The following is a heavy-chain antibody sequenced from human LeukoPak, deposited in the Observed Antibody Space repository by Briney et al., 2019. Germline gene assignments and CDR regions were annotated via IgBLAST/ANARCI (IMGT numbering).Heavy chain of an antibody. CDR1: GGSITSYF. Sequence: SETLSLTCTVSGGSITSYFWSWIRQPPGKGLEWIGYIYYSGSTYYNPSLKSRVTISVDTSKDQFPLKLSSVTAADTAVYYCARARYYYGSGSLRDFDYWGQGTLVTVSS. CDR2: IYYSGST. V-gene: IGHV4-30-4*01. D-gene: IGHD3-10*01. CDR3: ARARYYYGSGSLRDFDY. J-gene: IGHJ4*02.